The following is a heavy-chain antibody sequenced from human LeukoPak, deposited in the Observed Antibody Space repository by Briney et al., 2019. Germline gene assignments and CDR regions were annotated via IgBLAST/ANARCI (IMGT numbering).Heavy chain of an antibody. CDR1: GFTFDDYG. J-gene: IGHJ3*02. Sequence: GGSLRLSCAASGFTFDDYGMSWVRQAPGKGLEWVSGISASGGYTYYADSVKGRFTISRDNSKNTLYLQMNSLRAEDTALYYCAKDLTYYYGLGSSTNAFDIWGQGTMVTVSS. CDR3: AKDLTYYYGLGSSTNAFDI. D-gene: IGHD3-10*01. CDR2: ISASGGYT. V-gene: IGHV3-23*01.